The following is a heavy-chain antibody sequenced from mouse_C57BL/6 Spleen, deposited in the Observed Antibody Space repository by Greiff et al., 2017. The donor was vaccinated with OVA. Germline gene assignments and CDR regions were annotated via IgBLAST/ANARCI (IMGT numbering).Heavy chain of an antibody. CDR1: GFTFTDYY. V-gene: IGHV7-3*01. D-gene: IGHD4-1*01. Sequence: EVQGVESGGGLVQPGGSLSLSCAASGFTFTDYYMSWVRQPPGKALEWLGFIRNKANGYTTEYSASVKGRFTISRDNSQSILYLQMNALGAEDSATYYCARSELGHWYFDVWGTGTTVTVSS. J-gene: IGHJ1*03. CDR3: ARSELGHWYFDV. CDR2: IRNKANGYTT.